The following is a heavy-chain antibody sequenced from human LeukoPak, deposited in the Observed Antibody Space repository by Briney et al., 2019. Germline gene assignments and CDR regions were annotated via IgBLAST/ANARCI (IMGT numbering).Heavy chain of an antibody. CDR3: ARDNYYGSGSYPY. V-gene: IGHV4-61*01. CDR2: IYYSGST. CDR1: GGSVSSGSYY. Sequence: ASETLSLTCTVSGGSVSSGSYYWSWIRQPPGKGLEWTGYIYYSGSTNYNPSLKSRVTISVDTSKNQFSLKLSSVTAAGTAVYYCARDNYYGSGSYPYWGQGTLVTVSS. D-gene: IGHD3-10*01. J-gene: IGHJ4*02.